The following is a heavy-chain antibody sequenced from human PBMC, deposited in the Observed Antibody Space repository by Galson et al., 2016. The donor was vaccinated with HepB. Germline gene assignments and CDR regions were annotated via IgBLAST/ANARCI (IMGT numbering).Heavy chain of an antibody. CDR1: GGSISGTDYY. CDR2: IYYAGST. J-gene: IGHJ2*01. CDR3: AAHPRTGPYWYFDV. V-gene: IGHV4-39*01. D-gene: IGHD7-27*01. Sequence: SETLSLTCTVSGGSISGTDYYWGWIRQPPGKGLEWIGSIYYAGSTYFTPSLKSRLTRSVDTSKNQFSLKLSSVTAADTAVYYCAAHPRTGPYWYFDVWGRGTLITVSS.